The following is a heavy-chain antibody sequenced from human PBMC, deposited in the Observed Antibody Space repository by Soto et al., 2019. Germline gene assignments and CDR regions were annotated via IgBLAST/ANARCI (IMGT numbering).Heavy chain of an antibody. CDR2: ISSSGSTI. Sequence: VGSLRLSCAASGFTFSSYEMNWVRQAPGKGLEWVSYISSSGSTIYYADSVKGRFTISRDNAKNSLYLQMNSLRAEDTAVYYCAKGMATITDYWGQGTLVTVSS. J-gene: IGHJ4*02. CDR1: GFTFSSYE. V-gene: IGHV3-48*03. D-gene: IGHD5-12*01. CDR3: AKGMATITDY.